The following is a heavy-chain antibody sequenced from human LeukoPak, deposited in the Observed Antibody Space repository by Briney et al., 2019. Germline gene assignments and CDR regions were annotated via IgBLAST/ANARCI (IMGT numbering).Heavy chain of an antibody. D-gene: IGHD3-16*01. J-gene: IGHJ4*02. V-gene: IGHV1-2*02. CDR1: GYSFTVHY. CDR2: IKPDSGAT. CDR3: ARDHDYGPDY. Sequence: ASVKLSCKTSGYSFTVHYLHWLRQAPGQGLERMGWIKPDSGATTFAQNFQGRVTMTSDTSINTAYMELSSLTSDDTAMYYCARDHDYGPDYWGQGTLVTVSA.